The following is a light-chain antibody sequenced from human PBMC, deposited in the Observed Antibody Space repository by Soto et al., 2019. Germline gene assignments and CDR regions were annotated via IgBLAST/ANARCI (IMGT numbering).Light chain of an antibody. CDR1: QSVSSSY. CDR3: QKYGSSPPWT. J-gene: IGKJ1*01. CDR2: GAS. Sequence: ETVLTQSPGTMSLSPGERATLSCRASQSVSSSYLAWYQQKPSQAPRLLIYGASSRATVIPDRFSGSGSGKDFTITISRQEPEDFAVYYCQKYGSSPPWTFGQGTKVESK. V-gene: IGKV3-20*01.